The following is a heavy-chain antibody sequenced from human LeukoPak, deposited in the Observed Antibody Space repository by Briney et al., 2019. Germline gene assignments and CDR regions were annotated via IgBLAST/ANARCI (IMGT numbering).Heavy chain of an antibody. CDR1: GFTFNNFW. J-gene: IGHJ2*01. CDR3: ARDRGVNGYFDL. V-gene: IGHV3-7*01. CDR2: IKEDGSEK. D-gene: IGHD3-10*01. Sequence: GGSLRLSCSASGFTFNNFWMSWVRQAPGKGLEWVTNIKEDGSEKYYVDFVKGRSTISRDNARNLLYLQINSLRVEDTAVYYCARDRGVNGYFDLWGRGTLVTVSS.